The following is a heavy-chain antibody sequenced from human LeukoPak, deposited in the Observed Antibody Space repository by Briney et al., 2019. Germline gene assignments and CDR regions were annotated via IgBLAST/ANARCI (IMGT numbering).Heavy chain of an antibody. J-gene: IGHJ4*02. CDR1: GYTLTELS. D-gene: IGHD3-9*01. CDR2: FDPEDGET. CDR3: ATVGALRYFDWLRYFDY. V-gene: IGHV1-24*01. Sequence: GASVKVSCKVSGYTLTELSMHWVRQAPGKGLEWMGGFDPEDGETIYAQKFQGRVTMTEDTSTDTAYMVLSSLRSEDTAVYYCATVGALRYFDWLRYFDYWGQGTLVTVSS.